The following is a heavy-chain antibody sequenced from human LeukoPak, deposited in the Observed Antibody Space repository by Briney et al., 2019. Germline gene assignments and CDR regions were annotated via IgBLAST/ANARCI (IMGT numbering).Heavy chain of an antibody. Sequence: PSETLSLTCTVSGGSISSGGYFWSWIRQHPGKGLEWIVDIYYSGSTYYNPSLKSRVTLSVDTSKNQFSMKLSSVTAADTAVYYCARVLGALYRDYSNQNVWFYLWGKGTLVTVSS. D-gene: IGHD4-11*01. CDR2: IYYSGST. CDR1: GGSISSGGYF. CDR3: ARVLGALYRDYSNQNVWFYL. V-gene: IGHV4-31*03. J-gene: IGHJ5*02.